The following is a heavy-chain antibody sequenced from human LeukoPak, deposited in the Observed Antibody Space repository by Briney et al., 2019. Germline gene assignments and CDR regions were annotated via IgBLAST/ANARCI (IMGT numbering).Heavy chain of an antibody. CDR2: IYYSGST. CDR1: GGSISSHY. Sequence: PSETLSLTCTVSGGSISSHYWSWIRQPPGKGLEWIGYIYYSGSTNYNPSLKSRVTISVDTSKNQFSLKLSSVTAADTAVYYCAIDSSRSRGPFDYWGQGALVTVSS. V-gene: IGHV4-59*11. CDR3: AIDSSRSRGPFDY. D-gene: IGHD3-22*01. J-gene: IGHJ4*02.